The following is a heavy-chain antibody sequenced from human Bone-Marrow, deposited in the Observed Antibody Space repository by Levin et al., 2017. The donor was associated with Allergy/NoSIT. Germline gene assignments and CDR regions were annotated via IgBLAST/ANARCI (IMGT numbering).Heavy chain of an antibody. V-gene: IGHV1-69*13. CDR1: GGTFKSYA. Sequence: SVKVSCRASGGTFKSYAINWVRQAPGQGLEWMGGIIPMLGTANYAQNFQGRVTITADDFTSTVYMELRSLRSEATAMYYCIYYMLTESYYYGMDVWGQGTTVTVSS. J-gene: IGHJ6*02. CDR2: IIPMLGTA. D-gene: IGHD3-9*01. CDR3: IYYMLTESYYYGMDV.